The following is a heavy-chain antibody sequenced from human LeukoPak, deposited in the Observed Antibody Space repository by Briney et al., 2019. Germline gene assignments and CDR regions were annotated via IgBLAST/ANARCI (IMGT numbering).Heavy chain of an antibody. Sequence: TSETLSLTCTVSGGSISSYYWSWIRQPAGKGLDWIGRIYTSGSTNYNASLKSRVSMSVDTSKNQFSLKLSSVTAADTAVFYCARENSGSYREFDYWGQGTLVTVSS. CDR3: ARENSGSYREFDY. CDR1: GGSISSYY. CDR2: IYTSGST. D-gene: IGHD1-26*01. V-gene: IGHV4-4*07. J-gene: IGHJ4*02.